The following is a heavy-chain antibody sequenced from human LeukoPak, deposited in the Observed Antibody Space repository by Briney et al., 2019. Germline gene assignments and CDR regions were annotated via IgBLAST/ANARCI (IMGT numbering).Heavy chain of an antibody. J-gene: IGHJ5*02. CDR2: INQHGSET. CDR1: GFMFSSSW. V-gene: IGHV3-7*01. CDR3: ARESGNNWFDP. Sequence: GSLRLSCAASGFMFSSSWMSWVRQVPGKGLEWVANINQHGSETYYADSVKGRFTISRDNAKNSLFLRMNSLRAEDTAVYYCARESGNNWFDPWGQGTLVTVSS.